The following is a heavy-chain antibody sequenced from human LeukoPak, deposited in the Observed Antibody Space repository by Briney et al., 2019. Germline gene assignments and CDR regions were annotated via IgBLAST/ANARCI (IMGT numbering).Heavy chain of an antibody. J-gene: IGHJ3*02. D-gene: IGHD3-10*02. CDR2: LYSGGNT. CDR3: AREGCRRDVVRYRGAFDI. V-gene: IGHV3-53*01. Sequence: GGSLRLSCAASGFIVSSKYMSWVRQAPGKGLEWVSVLYSGGNTYYADSVKGRFNISRDNSKNTLYLQMNSLRVEDTAVYYCAREGCRRDVVRYRGAFDIWGQGTMVTVSS. CDR1: GFIVSSKY.